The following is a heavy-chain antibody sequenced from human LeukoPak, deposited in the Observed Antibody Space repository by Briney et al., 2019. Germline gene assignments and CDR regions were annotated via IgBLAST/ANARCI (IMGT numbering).Heavy chain of an antibody. CDR2: IYPIDSDT. D-gene: IGHD1-26*01. J-gene: IGHJ4*02. Sequence: GESLKISCHGSGYMFANHWIGWVRQMPGKGLEWMGTIYPIDSDTRYSPSFQGQVTISVDKSFTTAYLQWSSLKASDTAIYYCARRQGENSGTFDYWGQGTLVTVSS. CDR1: GYMFANHW. V-gene: IGHV5-51*01. CDR3: ARRQGENSGTFDY.